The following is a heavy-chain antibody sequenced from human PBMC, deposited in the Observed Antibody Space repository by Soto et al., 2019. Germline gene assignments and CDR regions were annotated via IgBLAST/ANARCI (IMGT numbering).Heavy chain of an antibody. V-gene: IGHV3-23*01. CDR2: IIDSGVST. CDR1: GFTFSSCA. CDR3: AKGRSDYYYYGVYA. Sequence: PGGSLRLSCAASGFTFSSCAMGWVRQAPGKGLEWVSDIIDSGVSTYYADSVKGRFTISRDNSKSTLYLQMNSLRAEDTALYYCAKGRSDYYYYGVYAWGQGTTVTVSS. J-gene: IGHJ6*02.